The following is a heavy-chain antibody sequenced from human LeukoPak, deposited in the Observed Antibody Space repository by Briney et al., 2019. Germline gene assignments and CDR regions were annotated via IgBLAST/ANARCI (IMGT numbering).Heavy chain of an antibody. J-gene: IGHJ4*02. CDR3: TGGSGYSSNSNYFDY. CDR2: ISWNGGSI. CDR1: GFTFDDYA. D-gene: IGHD5-18*01. Sequence: SLKISCAASGFTFDDYAMHWVRQAPGKGLEWVSGISWNGGSIAYADSVKGRFSISRDSAKNSLYLQMNNLRKDDMSLYYYTGGSGYSSNSNYFDYWGQGTLVTVSS. V-gene: IGHV3-9*03.